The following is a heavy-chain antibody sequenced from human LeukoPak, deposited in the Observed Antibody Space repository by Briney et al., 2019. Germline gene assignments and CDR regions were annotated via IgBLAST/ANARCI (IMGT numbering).Heavy chain of an antibody. CDR1: GGSISSSTYY. CDR3: ARLGCSGRSCFSAWNDY. J-gene: IGHJ4*02. Sequence: SETLSLTCTVSGGSISSSTYYWAWIRQPPGTGLEWIGTIYYTGSTFYSSSLKSRVTISVDTSKNQFSLRPTSVTAADTAVYYCARLGCSGRSCFSAWNDYWGQGTLVTVSS. CDR2: IYYTGST. V-gene: IGHV4-39*01. D-gene: IGHD2-15*01.